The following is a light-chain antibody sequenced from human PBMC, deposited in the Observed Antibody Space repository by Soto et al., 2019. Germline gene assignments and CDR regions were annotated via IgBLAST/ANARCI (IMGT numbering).Light chain of an antibody. Sequence: QSVLTQPPSASGTPGQGVTISCSGSSSNIGSNTVNWYQQLPGTAPKLLIYSNNRRPSGVPDRFSGSKSGTSASLAISGLQSEDEADYYCAAWDDSLNGPVFGGGTKLPVL. V-gene: IGLV1-44*01. CDR3: AAWDDSLNGPV. J-gene: IGLJ2*01. CDR1: SSNIGSNT. CDR2: SNN.